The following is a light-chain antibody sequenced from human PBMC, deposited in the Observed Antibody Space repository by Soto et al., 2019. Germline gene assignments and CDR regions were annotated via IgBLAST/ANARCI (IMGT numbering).Light chain of an antibody. CDR1: QGISSY. Sequence: AIRMTQSPSSFSASTGDRVTITCRASQGISSYLAWYQQKPGKAPKLLIYAASPLQSGVPSRFSGSGSGTDFALTISCLQSEDFATYYSQRYYSYPSLGQGTKVQIK. CDR2: AAS. CDR3: QRYYSYPS. J-gene: IGKJ1*01. V-gene: IGKV1-8*01.